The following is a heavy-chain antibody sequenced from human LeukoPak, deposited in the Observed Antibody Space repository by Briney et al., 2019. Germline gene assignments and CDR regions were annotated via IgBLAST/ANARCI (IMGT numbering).Heavy chain of an antibody. Sequence: GGSLRLSCAASGFTFSSYAMSWVRQAPGKGLEWVPAISGSGGSTHYADSVKGRFTISRDNSKNTLYLQMNSLRAEDTAVYYCAKAAGRATAVAGTLTFDYWGQGTLVTVSS. CDR3: AKAAGRATAVAGTLTFDY. J-gene: IGHJ4*02. CDR2: ISGSGGST. V-gene: IGHV3-23*01. CDR1: GFTFSSYA. D-gene: IGHD6-19*01.